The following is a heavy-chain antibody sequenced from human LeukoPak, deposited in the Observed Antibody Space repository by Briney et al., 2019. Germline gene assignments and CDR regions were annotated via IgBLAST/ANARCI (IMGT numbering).Heavy chain of an antibody. CDR3: ARGRGGYSYGRYYFDY. CDR2: MNPNSGNT. V-gene: IGHV1-8*03. CDR1: GYTFTSYD. J-gene: IGHJ4*02. Sequence: GASVKVSCKASGYTFTSYDINWVRQATGQGLEWMGWMNPNSGNTGYAQKFQDRVTITRNTSISTAYMELSSLRSEDTAVYYCARGRGGYSYGRYYFDYWGQGTLVTVSS. D-gene: IGHD5-18*01.